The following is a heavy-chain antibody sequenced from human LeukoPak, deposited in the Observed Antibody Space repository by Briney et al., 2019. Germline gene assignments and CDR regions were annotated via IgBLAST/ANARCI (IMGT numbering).Heavy chain of an antibody. CDR2: INTNTGNP. CDR1: GYTFTSYA. CDR3: ARGPSGYPIRDYYYYMDV. D-gene: IGHD3-3*01. V-gene: IGHV7-4-1*02. Sequence: ASVKVSCKASGYTFTSYAMNWVRQAPGQGLEWMGWINTNTGNPTYAQGFTGRFVFSLDTSVSTAYLQISSLKAEDTAVYYCARGPSGYPIRDYYYYMDVWGKGTTVTVSS. J-gene: IGHJ6*03.